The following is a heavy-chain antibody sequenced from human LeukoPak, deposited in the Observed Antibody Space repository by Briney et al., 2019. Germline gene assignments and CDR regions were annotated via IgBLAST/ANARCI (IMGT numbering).Heavy chain of an antibody. CDR1: GFTFSDYN. CDR2: ITNGGSTI. J-gene: IGHJ6*02. D-gene: IGHD3-9*01. CDR3: ARSIGLTGGGVDV. Sequence: GGSLRLSCAASGFTFSDYNMNWVRQAPGKGLEWVSYITNGGSTIHHADSVKGRFTISRDNAKKTLYLQMNGLRAEDTAVYYCARSIGLTGGGVDVWGQGTTVTVSS. V-gene: IGHV3-11*01.